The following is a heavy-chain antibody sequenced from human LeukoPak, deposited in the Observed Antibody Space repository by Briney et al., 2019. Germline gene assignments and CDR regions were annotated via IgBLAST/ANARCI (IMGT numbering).Heavy chain of an antibody. CDR3: ATLPGIVGATNFDY. V-gene: IGHV3-30*03. J-gene: IGHJ4*02. Sequence: GGSLRLSCAASGFTFSSYGMHWVRQAPGKGLEWVAIISYDGSNKYYADSVKGRFTISRDNSKNTLYLQMNSLRAEDTAVYYCATLPGIVGATNFDYWGQGTLVTVSS. CDR1: GFTFSSYG. CDR2: ISYDGSNK. D-gene: IGHD1-26*01.